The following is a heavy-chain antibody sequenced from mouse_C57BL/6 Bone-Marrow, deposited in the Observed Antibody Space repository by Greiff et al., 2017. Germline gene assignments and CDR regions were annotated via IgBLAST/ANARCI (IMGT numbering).Heavy chain of an antibody. D-gene: IGHD2-2*01. CDR1: GYTFTDYE. CDR2: IDPETGGT. CDR3: TREGGDGYDGWFAY. J-gene: IGHJ3*01. V-gene: IGHV1-15*01. Sequence: VQLQQSGAELVRPGASVTLSCKASGYTFTDYEMHWVKQTPVHGLEWIGAIDPETGGTAYNQKFKGKAILTADKSSSTAYMELRSRTAEDSAVYYCTREGGDGYDGWFAYWGQGTLVTVSA.